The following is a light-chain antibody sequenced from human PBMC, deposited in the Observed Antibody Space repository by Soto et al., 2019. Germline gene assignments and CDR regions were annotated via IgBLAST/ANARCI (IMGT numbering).Light chain of an antibody. V-gene: IGKV1-39*01. Sequence: DIQMTQSPSSLSASVGDGVTITCGASRSIAAYLNGSTQKPGTAPKLLIYSSYTLQSGVPSRFSGRRSGSDFTLTISSLKPEDFETYSCQQSYSSPLTFAQGTKVDIK. CDR1: RSIAAY. CDR3: QQSYSSPLT. J-gene: IGKJ1*01. CDR2: SSY.